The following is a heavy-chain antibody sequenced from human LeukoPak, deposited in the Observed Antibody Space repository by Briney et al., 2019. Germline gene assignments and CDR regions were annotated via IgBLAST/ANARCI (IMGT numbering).Heavy chain of an antibody. Sequence: GESLKISCKGSGYSFTSYWIGWVRQMPGKGLEWMGIIYPGDSDTRYSPSFQGQVTISADKSISTAYLQWSSLKASDTAMYYCARHVRGLGATRRGEPRTGWFDPWGQGTLVTVSS. V-gene: IGHV5-51*01. CDR3: ARHVRGLGATRRGEPRTGWFDP. CDR2: IYPGDSDT. D-gene: IGHD3-10*02. J-gene: IGHJ5*02. CDR1: GYSFTSYW.